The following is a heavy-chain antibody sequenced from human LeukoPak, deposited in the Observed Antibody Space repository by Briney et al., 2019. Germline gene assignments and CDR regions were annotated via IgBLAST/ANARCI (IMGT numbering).Heavy chain of an antibody. V-gene: IGHV1-2*02. J-gene: IGHJ4*02. Sequence: GASVKVSCKASGGTFSSYAISWVRQAPGQGLEWMGWINPNSGGTNYAQKFQGRVTMTRDTSISTAYMELSRLRSDDTAVYYCVCGYSYGFDYWGQGTLVTVSS. CDR2: INPNSGGT. CDR1: GGTFSSYA. D-gene: IGHD5-18*01. CDR3: VCGYSYGFDY.